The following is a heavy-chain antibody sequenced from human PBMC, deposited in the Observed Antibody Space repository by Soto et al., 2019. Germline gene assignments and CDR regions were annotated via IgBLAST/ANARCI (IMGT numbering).Heavy chain of an antibody. D-gene: IGHD3-9*01. V-gene: IGHV3-21*01. Sequence: EVQLVESGGGLVKPGGSLRLSCAASGLTFSRYSMNWVRLAPGKGLEWVSSISGSSSYIYYADSVKGRFTISRDNAKNSLYLQMNSLRAEDTAVYYCARSYDILTGYSGFDYWGQGTLVTVSS. CDR3: ARSYDILTGYSGFDY. CDR1: GLTFSRYS. CDR2: ISGSSSYI. J-gene: IGHJ4*02.